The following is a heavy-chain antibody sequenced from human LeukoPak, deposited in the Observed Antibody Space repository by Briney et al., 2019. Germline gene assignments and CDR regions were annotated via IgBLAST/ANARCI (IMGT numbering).Heavy chain of an antibody. Sequence: GGSLRLSCAASGFTFSSYAMSWVRQAPGKGLEWVSVMFASGSTYYADSVKDRFTFSRDIFRNTLFLQLNSLTVEDTALYYCERGLVQTGYSSSSFVHWGQGTLVTASS. CDR1: GFTFSSYA. V-gene: IGHV3-66*01. CDR3: ERGLVQTGYSSSSFVH. J-gene: IGHJ5*02. CDR2: MFASGST. D-gene: IGHD6-19*01.